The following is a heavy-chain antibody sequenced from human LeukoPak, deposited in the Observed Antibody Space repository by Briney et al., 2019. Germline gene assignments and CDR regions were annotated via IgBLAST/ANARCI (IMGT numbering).Heavy chain of an antibody. V-gene: IGHV1-2*02. J-gene: IGHJ4*02. CDR1: GYTFTVYY. Sequence: GASVKVSCKASGYTFTVYYMHWVRQAPGQGLEWMGWINPNSGGTNYAQKFQGRVTMTRDTSISTAYMELSRLRSDDTAVYYSARVPRRTMVRGVIAHPTFDYWGQGTLVTVSS. D-gene: IGHD3-10*01. CDR3: ARVPRRTMVRGVIAHPTFDY. CDR2: INPNSGGT.